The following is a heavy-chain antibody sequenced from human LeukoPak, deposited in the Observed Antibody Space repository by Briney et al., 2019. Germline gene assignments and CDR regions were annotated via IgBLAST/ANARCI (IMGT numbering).Heavy chain of an antibody. D-gene: IGHD1-1*01. CDR3: AKIGTSFRYYYYMDV. CDR2: ISWNSGSI. V-gene: IGHV3-9*01. Sequence: GRSLRLSCAASGFTFDDYAMHWVRQAPGKGLEWVSGISWNSGSIGYADSVKGRFTISRDNAKNSLYLQMNSLRAEDTALYYCAKIGTSFRYYYYMDVWGKGTTVTISS. CDR1: GFTFDDYA. J-gene: IGHJ6*03.